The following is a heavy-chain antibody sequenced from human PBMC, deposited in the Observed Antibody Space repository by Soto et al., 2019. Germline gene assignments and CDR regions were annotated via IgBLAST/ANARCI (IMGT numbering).Heavy chain of an antibody. Sequence: SETLSLTCAVYGGSFSGYYWSWIRQPPGKGLEWIGEINHSGSTNYNPSLKSRVTISVDTSKNQFSLKLSSVTAADTAVYYCARGPRITMVRGVIRGAFDIWGQGAMVTVSS. V-gene: IGHV4-34*01. D-gene: IGHD3-10*01. J-gene: IGHJ3*02. CDR2: INHSGST. CDR3: ARGPRITMVRGVIRGAFDI. CDR1: GGSFSGYY.